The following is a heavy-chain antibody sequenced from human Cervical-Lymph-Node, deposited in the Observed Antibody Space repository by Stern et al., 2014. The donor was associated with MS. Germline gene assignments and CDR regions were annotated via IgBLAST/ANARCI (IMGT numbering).Heavy chain of an antibody. CDR2: INTDPGNP. V-gene: IGHV7-4-1*02. Sequence: QMQLVQSGSELKKPGASVKVSCKASGYTFTSYAMNWVRQAPGQGLELMGWINTDPGNPTYAQGFTGRFVFSLDPSVSTAYLQITSLQAEDTAVYYCARDEAYSMDVWGQGTTVTVSS. CDR3: ARDEAYSMDV. CDR1: GYTFTSYA. J-gene: IGHJ6*02. D-gene: IGHD2-15*01.